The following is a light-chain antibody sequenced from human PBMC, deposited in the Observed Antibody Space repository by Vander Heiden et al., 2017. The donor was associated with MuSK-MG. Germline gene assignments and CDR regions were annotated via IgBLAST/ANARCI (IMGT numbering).Light chain of an antibody. J-gene: IGKJ1*01. CDR3: QQRSSTPNT. CDR2: AAS. Sequence: DIQMTQSPFSMSASVGDRVTITCRARQSISTNLNWYQQQTGKPPKFLIYAASTLQSGVASRSSGSGAGTDVTPTISSLQPEDFATYYCQQRSSTPNTFGQGTKVEIK. V-gene: IGKV1-39*01. CDR1: QSISTN.